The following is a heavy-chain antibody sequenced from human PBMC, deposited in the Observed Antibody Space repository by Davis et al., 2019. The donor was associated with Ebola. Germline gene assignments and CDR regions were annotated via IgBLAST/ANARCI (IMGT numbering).Heavy chain of an antibody. Sequence: GGSLRLSCAASGFTVSSNYMSWVCQAPGKGLEWVSVIYSGGSTYYADSVKGRFTISRDNSKNTLYLQMNSLRAEDTAVYYCARFTVLRWFDPWGQGTLVTVSS. V-gene: IGHV3-53*01. CDR1: GFTVSSNY. D-gene: IGHD4-17*01. J-gene: IGHJ5*02. CDR3: ARFTVLRWFDP. CDR2: IYSGGST.